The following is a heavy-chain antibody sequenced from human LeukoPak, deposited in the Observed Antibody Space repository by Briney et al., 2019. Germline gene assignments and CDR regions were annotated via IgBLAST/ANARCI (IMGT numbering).Heavy chain of an antibody. V-gene: IGHV5-51*01. Sequence: GESLKISCKGSGYGFTSYWIGWVRQMPGKGLEWMGIIYPGDSDTRYSPSFQGQVTISADKSISTAYLQWSSLKASDTAMYYCARHRRGITIFGVKFYYMDVWGKGTTVTVSS. D-gene: IGHD3-3*01. CDR2: IYPGDSDT. CDR1: GYGFTSYW. J-gene: IGHJ6*03. CDR3: ARHRRGITIFGVKFYYMDV.